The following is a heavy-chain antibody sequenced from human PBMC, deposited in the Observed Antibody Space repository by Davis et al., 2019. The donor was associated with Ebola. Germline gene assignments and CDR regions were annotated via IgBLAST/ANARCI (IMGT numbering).Heavy chain of an antibody. CDR2: IWYDGSNK. D-gene: IGHD5-12*01. V-gene: IGHV3-33*08. J-gene: IGHJ4*02. CDR3: ARDHGKIVATAPGEVGGDLPAY. CDR1: GFTFSSYG. Sequence: PGGSLRLSCAASGFTFSSYGMHWVRQAPGKGLEWVAVIWYDGSNKYYADSVKGRFTISRDNSKNTLYLQMNSLRAEDTAVYYCARDHGKIVATAPGEVGGDLPAYWGQGTLVTVSS.